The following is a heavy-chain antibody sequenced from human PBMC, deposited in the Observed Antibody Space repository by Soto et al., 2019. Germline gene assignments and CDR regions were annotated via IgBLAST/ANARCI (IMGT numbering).Heavy chain of an antibody. V-gene: IGHV1-8*01. Sequence: QVQLVQSGAEVKKPGASVKVSCKASGYTFTSYDINWVRQATGQGLEWMGWMNPNSGNTGYAQKFHGRITMTRNTSISTAYMALSSMRSEDTAVYYCAGALLPHDAFEIWGQGTMVTVS. CDR2: MNPNSGNT. J-gene: IGHJ3*02. CDR3: AGALLPHDAFEI. CDR1: GYTFTSYD. D-gene: IGHD2-15*01.